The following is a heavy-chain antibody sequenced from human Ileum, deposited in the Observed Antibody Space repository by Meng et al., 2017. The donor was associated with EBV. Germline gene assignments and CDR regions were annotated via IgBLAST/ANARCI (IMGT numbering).Heavy chain of an antibody. CDR1: GYTFTRYP. CDR2: ISTNTGNP. J-gene: IGHJ4*02. Sequence: QVQLVQSGSELKKPGASVKVSCKASGYTFTRYPMNWVRQAPGQGLEWMGWISTNTGNPTYAQGFTGRFVFSVDTSVSTAYLQISSLKAEDTAVYYCGTLKYTSGFYGPAYWGQGALVNVSS. V-gene: IGHV7-4-1*02. CDR3: GTLKYTSGFYGPAY. D-gene: IGHD6-19*01.